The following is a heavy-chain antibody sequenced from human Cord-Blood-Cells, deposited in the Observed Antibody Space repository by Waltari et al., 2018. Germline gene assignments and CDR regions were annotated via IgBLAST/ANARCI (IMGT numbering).Heavy chain of an antibody. CDR3: AGSNTFWFDP. D-gene: IGHD3-10*01. V-gene: IGHV1-2*02. CDR1: GYTFTGYY. J-gene: IGHJ5*02. Sequence: QVQLVQSGAEVKKPGASVKVPCKASGYTFTGYYMLWVRQAPGQGLEWMGWINPNRGGTNYAQKFQGRVTMTRDTSISTAYMELSRLRSDDTAVYYCAGSNTFWFDPWGQGTLVTVSS. CDR2: INPNRGGT.